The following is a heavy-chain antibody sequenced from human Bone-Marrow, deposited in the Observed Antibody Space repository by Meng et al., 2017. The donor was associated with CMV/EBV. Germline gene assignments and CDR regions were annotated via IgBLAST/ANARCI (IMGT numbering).Heavy chain of an antibody. CDR2: MHPNSGNT. CDR3: ARSIVATSVGGYVVIATTGYYYGMDV. J-gene: IGHJ6*02. V-gene: IGHV1-8*01. D-gene: IGHD5-12*01. Sequence: ASVKVSCKASGYTFTSYDINWVRQATGQGLEWMGWMHPNSGNTDYGQKFQGRVTMTRDTSISTVYMELSRLRSDDTAVYYCARSIVATSVGGYVVIATTGYYYGMDVWGQGTTVTVSS. CDR1: GYTFTSYD.